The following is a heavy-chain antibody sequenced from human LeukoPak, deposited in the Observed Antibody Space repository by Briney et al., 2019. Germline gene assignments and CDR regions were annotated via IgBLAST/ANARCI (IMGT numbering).Heavy chain of an antibody. V-gene: IGHV3-7*03. D-gene: IGHD1-26*01. CDR2: IKQDGSER. CDR3: ASPKTPSGSYGDFDY. J-gene: IGHJ4*02. CDR1: GFTFSSYW. Sequence: GGSLRLSCAASGFTFSSYWMSWVRQAPGKGLEWVANIKQDGSERYYVDSVKGRFTISRDNAKNSLYLQMNSLRAEDTAVYYCASPKTPSGSYGDFDYWGQGTLVTVSS.